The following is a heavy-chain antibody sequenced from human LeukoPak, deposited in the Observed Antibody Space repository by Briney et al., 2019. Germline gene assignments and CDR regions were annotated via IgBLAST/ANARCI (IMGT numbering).Heavy chain of an antibody. V-gene: IGHV3-66*01. CDR3: ARDGRGYCSGGSCYPYYYYGMDV. CDR1: GFTVSSNY. Sequence: PGGSLRLSCAASGFTVSSNYMSWVRQAPGKGLEWVSVIYSGGSTYYADSVKGRFTISRDNSKNTLYLQMNSLRAEDTAVYYCARDGRGYCSGGSCYPYYYYGMDVWGQGTTVTVSS. J-gene: IGHJ6*02. D-gene: IGHD2-15*01. CDR2: IYSGGST.